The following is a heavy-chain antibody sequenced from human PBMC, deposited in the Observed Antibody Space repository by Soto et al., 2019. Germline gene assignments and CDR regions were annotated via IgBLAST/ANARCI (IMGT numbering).Heavy chain of an antibody. Sequence: QGQLVESGGDVVQPGRSLRLSCSASGFTFSSFGMHWVRQAPGKGLEWVALISYDGSNAYYGDSVKGRFSISRDNSKNTLYLQMNSLRAEDTALYYCARAYDFWSGIDYWGQGILVNVSS. V-gene: IGHV3-30*19. CDR1: GFTFSSFG. J-gene: IGHJ4*02. D-gene: IGHD3-3*01. CDR2: ISYDGSNA. CDR3: ARAYDFWSGIDY.